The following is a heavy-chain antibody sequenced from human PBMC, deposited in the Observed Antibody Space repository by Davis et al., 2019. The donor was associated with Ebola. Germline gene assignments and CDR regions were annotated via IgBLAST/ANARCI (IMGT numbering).Heavy chain of an antibody. Sequence: GESLKISCAASGFTFSSYGMHWVRQAPGKGLEWVAVISSDGSNKYYADSVKGRFTISRDNSKNTLYLQMNSLRAEDTAVYYCAKDLPPYYDFWSGYTDYWGQGTLVTVSS. J-gene: IGHJ4*02. CDR1: GFTFSSYG. CDR3: AKDLPPYYDFWSGYTDY. V-gene: IGHV3-30*18. CDR2: ISSDGSNK. D-gene: IGHD3-3*01.